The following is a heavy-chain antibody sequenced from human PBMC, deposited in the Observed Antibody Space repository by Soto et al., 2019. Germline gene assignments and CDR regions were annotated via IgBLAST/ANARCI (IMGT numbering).Heavy chain of an antibody. CDR3: ARHQNSSGWFYNYDY. V-gene: IGHV4-4*02. D-gene: IGHD6-19*01. CDR1: GGSISSSNW. J-gene: IGHJ4*02. Sequence: PSETLSLTCAVSGGSISSSNWWRWVRQPPGKGLEWIGEIYHSGSTNYNPSLKSRVTISVDKSKNQFSLKLSSVTAADTAVYYCARHQNSSGWFYNYDYWGQGTLVTVSS. CDR2: IYHSGST.